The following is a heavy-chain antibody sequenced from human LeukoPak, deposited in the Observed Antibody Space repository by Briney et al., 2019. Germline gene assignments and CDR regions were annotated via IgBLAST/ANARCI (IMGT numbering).Heavy chain of an antibody. CDR1: GFTFDDYA. J-gene: IGHJ4*02. Sequence: PGRSLRLSCAASGFTFDDYAMHWVRQAPGKGLEWVSGISWNSGSIGYADSVKGRFTISRDNAKNSLYLQMNSLRAEDTALYYCAPGRSYDSSGLDYWGQGTLVTVSS. D-gene: IGHD3-22*01. V-gene: IGHV3-9*01. CDR2: ISWNSGSI. CDR3: APGRSYDSSGLDY.